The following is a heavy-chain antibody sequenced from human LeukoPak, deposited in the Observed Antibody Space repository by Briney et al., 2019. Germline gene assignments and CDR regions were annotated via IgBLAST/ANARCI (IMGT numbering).Heavy chain of an antibody. Sequence: PGGSLRLSCAASGFTCSDYYMSWIRQAPGKGLEWVSYIHSGGSPIYYADSVKGRFTISRDNAKKSLYLQMNSLRAEDTAIYYCVRAVPAAILGAFDIWGQGTMVTVSS. V-gene: IGHV3-11*04. J-gene: IGHJ3*02. CDR1: GFTCSDYY. D-gene: IGHD2-2*02. CDR2: IHSGGSPI. CDR3: VRAVPAAILGAFDI.